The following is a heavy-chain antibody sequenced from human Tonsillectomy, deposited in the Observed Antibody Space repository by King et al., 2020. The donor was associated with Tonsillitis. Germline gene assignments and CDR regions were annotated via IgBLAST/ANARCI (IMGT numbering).Heavy chain of an antibody. CDR3: ASGRMAAADTGLFDY. J-gene: IGHJ4*02. CDR2: LHPPSGGT. D-gene: IGHD6-13*01. Sequence: PVASVPVSCPASGSPFPASSLPWVRQAPGPGLAWLGWLHPPSGGTTYAQPFQGWVTMTRDTSISTAYMARSRLTSDDTAVYYCASGRMAAADTGLFDYWGQGTLVIVSS. V-gene: IGHV1-2*04. CDR1: GSPFPASS.